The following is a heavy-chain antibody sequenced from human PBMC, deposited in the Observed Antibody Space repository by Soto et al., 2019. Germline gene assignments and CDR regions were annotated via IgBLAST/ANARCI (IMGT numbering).Heavy chain of an antibody. D-gene: IGHD1-26*01. V-gene: IGHV3-23*01. Sequence: PXGSLTLSCSASGFTFSSYAMSWVRQAPGKGLEWVSAISGSGGSTYYADSVKGRFTISRDNSKNTLYLQMNSLRAEDTAVYYCAKVARERLRGWFDPWGQGTLATVSS. CDR2: ISGSGGST. CDR3: AKVARERLRGWFDP. J-gene: IGHJ5*02. CDR1: GFTFSSYA.